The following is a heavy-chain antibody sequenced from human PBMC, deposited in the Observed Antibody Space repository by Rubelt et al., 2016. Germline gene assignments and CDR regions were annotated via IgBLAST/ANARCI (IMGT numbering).Heavy chain of an antibody. V-gene: IGHV3-23*01. CDR2: ISGSGGST. J-gene: IGHJ6*02. Sequence: APGKGLEWVSAISGSGGSTYYADSVKGRFTISRDNSKNTLYLQMNSLRAEDTAVYYCASTIAAAGVTYYYYYYGMDVWGQGTTVTVSS. CDR3: ASTIAAAGVTYYYYYYGMDV. D-gene: IGHD6-13*01.